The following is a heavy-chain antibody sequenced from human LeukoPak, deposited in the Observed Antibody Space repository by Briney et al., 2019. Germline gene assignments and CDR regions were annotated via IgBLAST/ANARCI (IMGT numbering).Heavy chain of an antibody. CDR1: GGSISTYY. CDR2: VHYSGST. CDR3: AGGGAAGHNYYYYGMDV. D-gene: IGHD6-13*01. J-gene: IGHJ6*02. Sequence: PSETLSLTCTVSGGSISTYYWSWIRQPPGKGLEWIGYVHYSGSTNYNPSLKSRVTISVDTSKNQFSLKLSSVTAADTAVYYCAGGGAAGHNYYYYGMDVWGQGTTVTVSS. V-gene: IGHV4-59*01.